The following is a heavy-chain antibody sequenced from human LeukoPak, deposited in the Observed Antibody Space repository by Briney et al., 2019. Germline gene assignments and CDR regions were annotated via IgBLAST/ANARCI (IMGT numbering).Heavy chain of an antibody. CDR3: ARDVAAAGSYNWFDP. D-gene: IGHD6-13*01. CDR1: GFTFSSYW. J-gene: IGHJ5*02. Sequence: GGSLRLSCAASGFTFSSYWMHWVRHAPGKGLVWVSRINSDGSSTSYADSVKGRFTISRDNAKNTLYLQMNSLRAEDTAVYYCARDVAAAGSYNWFDPWGQGTLVTVSS. CDR2: INSDGSST. V-gene: IGHV3-74*01.